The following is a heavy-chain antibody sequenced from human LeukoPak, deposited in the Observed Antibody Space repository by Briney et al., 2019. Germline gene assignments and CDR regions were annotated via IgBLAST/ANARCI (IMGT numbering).Heavy chain of an antibody. CDR3: ARGLDDYGDYLGAFDI. CDR2: INPNSGGT. D-gene: IGHD4-17*01. V-gene: IGHV1-2*06. Sequence: ASVKVSCKASGYTFTDYAMHWVRQAPGQGLEWMGRINPNSGGTNYAQKFQGRVTMTRDTSISTAYMELSRLRSDDTAVYYCARGLDDYGDYLGAFDIWGQGTMVTVSS. J-gene: IGHJ3*02. CDR1: GYTFTDYA.